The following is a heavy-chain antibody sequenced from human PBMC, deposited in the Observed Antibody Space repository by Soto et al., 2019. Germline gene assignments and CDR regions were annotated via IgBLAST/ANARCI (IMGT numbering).Heavy chain of an antibody. CDR3: AREQAVAGNDYFDH. Sequence: SETLSLTCSVSGGSMNGYYWGWIRQPPGKGLEWIGYMYSSLSPNYIPSSGSTNYKPSLRSRVNISIDRSNNQFSLKLNSGTTADTAVYYCAREQAVAGNDYFDHWGQGILVTVSS. CDR2: MYSSLSPNYIPSSGST. J-gene: IGHJ4*02. D-gene: IGHD6-19*01. CDR1: GGSMNGYY. V-gene: IGHV4-59*13.